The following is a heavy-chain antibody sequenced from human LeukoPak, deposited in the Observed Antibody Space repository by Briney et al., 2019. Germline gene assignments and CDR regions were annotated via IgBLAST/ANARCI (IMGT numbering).Heavy chain of an antibody. CDR3: TKDVQVGPTRGFFDF. J-gene: IGHJ4*03. CDR2: ISATGFTT. V-gene: IGHV3-23*01. Sequence: GGSLRLSCAASGFTFSSYTMSWVRQAPGKGLEWISVISATGFTTYHTDSAKGRFTISRDNSKSMLYLQMDGLRAEDTAIYFCTKDVQVGPTRGFFDFWGQGTLVTVSS. CDR1: GFTFSSYT. D-gene: IGHD1-26*01.